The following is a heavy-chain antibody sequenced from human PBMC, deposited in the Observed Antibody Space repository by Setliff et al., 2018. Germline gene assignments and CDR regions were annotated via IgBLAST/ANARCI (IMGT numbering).Heavy chain of an antibody. V-gene: IGHV3-23*01. J-gene: IGHJ4*02. D-gene: IGHD3-3*01. CDR1: GFTFSSYA. CDR3: ARLYRPESRYYFFDY. Sequence: PGGSLRLSCAASGFTFSSYAMSWVRQAPGKGLEWVSAISGSGGSTYYADSVKGRFTISRDNSKNTLYLQMNSLRAEDTAVYYCARLYRPESRYYFFDYWGQGTLVTVSS. CDR2: ISGSGGST.